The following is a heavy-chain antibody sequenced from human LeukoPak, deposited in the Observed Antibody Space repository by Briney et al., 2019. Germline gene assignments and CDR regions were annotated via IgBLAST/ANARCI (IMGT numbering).Heavy chain of an antibody. CDR2: IIPILGIA. CDR3: ARGHGDYGAEYFDL. J-gene: IGHJ2*01. Sequence: SVKVSCKASGGTFSSYAISWVRQAPGQGLEWMGRIIPILGIANYAQKFQGRVTITADKSTSTAYMELSSLRSEDTAVYYCARGHGDYGAEYFDLWGRGTLVTVSS. V-gene: IGHV1-69*04. CDR1: GGTFSSYA. D-gene: IGHD4-17*01.